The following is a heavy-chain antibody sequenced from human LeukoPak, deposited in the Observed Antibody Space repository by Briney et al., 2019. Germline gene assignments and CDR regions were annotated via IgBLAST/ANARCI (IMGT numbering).Heavy chain of an antibody. CDR1: GYTFTGYY. CDR2: INPNSGGT. CDR3: ATEPVGANTLFDY. J-gene: IGHJ4*02. D-gene: IGHD1-26*01. Sequence: ASVKVSCKASGYTFTGYYMHWVRRAPGQGPEWMGWINPNSGGTNYAQKFQGRVTMTEDTSTDTAYMELSSLRSEDTAMYYCATEPVGANTLFDYWGQGTLVTVSS. V-gene: IGHV1-2*02.